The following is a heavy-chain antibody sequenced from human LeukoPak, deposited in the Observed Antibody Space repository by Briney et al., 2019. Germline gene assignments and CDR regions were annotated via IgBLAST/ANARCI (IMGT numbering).Heavy chain of an antibody. J-gene: IGHJ4*02. CDR1: GGSISSSSYY. Sequence: PSETLSLTCTVSGGSISSSSYYWGWIRQPPGKGLEWIGSIYYSGSTYYNPSLKSRVTISVDTSKNQFSLKLSSVTAEDTAVYYCARRVWFGEAYFDYWGQGTLVTVSS. CDR3: ARRVWFGEAYFDY. V-gene: IGHV4-39*01. CDR2: IYYSGST. D-gene: IGHD3-10*01.